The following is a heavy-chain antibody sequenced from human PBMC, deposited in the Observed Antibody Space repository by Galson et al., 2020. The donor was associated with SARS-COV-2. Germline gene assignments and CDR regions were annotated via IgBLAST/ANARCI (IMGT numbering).Heavy chain of an antibody. CDR1: GFTASSNY. CDR2: IYSGGST. D-gene: IGHD3-16*02. J-gene: IGHJ6*02. CDR3: ARGKGYDYVWGSYRYTGGAYYYYGMDV. V-gene: IGHV3-53*01. Sequence: PGGSLRLSCAASGFTASSNYMSWVRQAPGKGLEWVSVIYSGGSTYYADSVKGRFTISRDNSKNTLYLQMNSLRAEDTAVYYCARGKGYDYVWGSYRYTGGAYYYYGMDVWGQGTTVTVSS.